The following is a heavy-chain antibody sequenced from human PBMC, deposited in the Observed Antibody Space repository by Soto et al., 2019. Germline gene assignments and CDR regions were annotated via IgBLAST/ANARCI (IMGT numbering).Heavy chain of an antibody. V-gene: IGHV3-73*01. D-gene: IGHD6-25*01. CDR1: GFTFSGSA. Sequence: LRLSCAASGFTFSGSAMHWVRQASGKGLEWVGRIRSKANSYATAYAASVKGRFTISRDDSKNTAYLQMNSLKTEDTAVYYCARDKGWDPIAAGTVYYYGMDVWGQGTTVTVSS. J-gene: IGHJ6*02. CDR3: ARDKGWDPIAAGTVYYYGMDV. CDR2: IRSKANSYAT.